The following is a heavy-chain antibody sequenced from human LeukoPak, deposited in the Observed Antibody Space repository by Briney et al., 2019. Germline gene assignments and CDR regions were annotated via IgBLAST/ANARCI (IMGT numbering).Heavy chain of an antibody. CDR2: ISWNGGTI. V-gene: IGHV3-9*01. Sequence: GGSLRLSCAASGFTFDDYAMHWVRQAPGKGLEWVSGISWNGGTIGYADSVKGRFTISRDNAKNSLYLQMNSLGAEDTALYYCAKDAHRRKYYYYYYMDVWGKGTTVTISS. CDR1: GFTFDDYA. CDR3: AKDAHRRKYYYYYYMDV. J-gene: IGHJ6*03.